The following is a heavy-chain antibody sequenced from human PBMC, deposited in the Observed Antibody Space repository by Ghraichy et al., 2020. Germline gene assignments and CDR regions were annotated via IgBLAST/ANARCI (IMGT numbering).Heavy chain of an antibody. CDR2: IRSKANSYAT. J-gene: IGHJ6*02. CDR3: TRRYSGSYYCYHYGMDV. D-gene: IGHD1-26*01. CDR1: GFTFSGSA. Sequence: GGSLRLSCAASGFTFSGSAMHWVRQASGKGLEWVGRIRSKANSYATAYAASVKGRFTISRDDSKNTAYLQMNSLKTEDTAVYYCTRRYSGSYYCYHYGMDVWGQGTTVTVSS. V-gene: IGHV3-73*01.